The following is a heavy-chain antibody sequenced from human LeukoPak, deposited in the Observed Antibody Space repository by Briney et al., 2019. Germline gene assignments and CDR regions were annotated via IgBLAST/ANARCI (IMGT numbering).Heavy chain of an antibody. CDR2: ISSDENSK. CDR3: ARYIGGLDGDGLDY. J-gene: IGHJ4*02. D-gene: IGHD4-17*01. Sequence: PGGSLRLSCVASGLTLSREGLHWIRQAPGKGLEWVAVISSDENSKYYADSVKGRFTVSRDNSKNTLFLQMNSLRVEDTAVYYCARYIGGLDGDGLDYWGQGTLVSVSS. V-gene: IGHV3-30*03. CDR1: GLTLSREG.